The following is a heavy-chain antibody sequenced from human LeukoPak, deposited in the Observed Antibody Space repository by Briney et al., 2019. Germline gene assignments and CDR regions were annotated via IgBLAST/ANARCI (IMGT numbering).Heavy chain of an antibody. Sequence: GGSLRLSCAASGFTFDDYAMHWVRQAPGKGLEWVSGISWNSGSIGYADSVRGRFTISRDNAKNSLYLQMNSLRAEDTALYYCAKDRSHDSSGESFDYWGQGTLVTVSS. J-gene: IGHJ4*02. CDR1: GFTFDDYA. CDR2: ISWNSGSI. CDR3: AKDRSHDSSGESFDY. V-gene: IGHV3-9*01. D-gene: IGHD3-22*01.